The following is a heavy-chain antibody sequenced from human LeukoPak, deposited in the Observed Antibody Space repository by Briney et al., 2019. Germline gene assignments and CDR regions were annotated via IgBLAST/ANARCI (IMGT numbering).Heavy chain of an antibody. CDR1: GFTLSSYW. D-gene: IGHD7-27*01. CDR3: ARTGGSNWGLDN. Sequence: GGSLRLSCAASGFTLSSYWMHWFRQVPGKGLVWVSRINSDGSSTSYADSVKGRFTISRDNAKNTLYLQMNSLRAEDTSVYFCARTGGSNWGLDNWGQGTLVTVSS. V-gene: IGHV3-74*01. CDR2: INSDGSST. J-gene: IGHJ4*02.